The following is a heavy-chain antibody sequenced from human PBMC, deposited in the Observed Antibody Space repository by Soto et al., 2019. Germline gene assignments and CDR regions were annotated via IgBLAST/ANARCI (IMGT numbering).Heavy chain of an antibody. CDR3: ARGYCSSTSCKASDYYYYGMDV. J-gene: IGHJ6*02. CDR2: TYYRSKWYN. V-gene: IGHV6-1*01. Sequence: SQTLSLTCAISGDSVSSNSAAWNWIRQSPSRGLEWLGRTYYRSKWYNDYAVSVKSRITINPGTSKNQFSLQLNSVTPEDTAVYYCARGYCSSTSCKASDYYYYGMDVWGQGTTVTVSS. D-gene: IGHD2-2*01. CDR1: GDSVSSNSAA.